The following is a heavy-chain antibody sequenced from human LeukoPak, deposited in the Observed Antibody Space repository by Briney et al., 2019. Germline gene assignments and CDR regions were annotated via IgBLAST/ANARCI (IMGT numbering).Heavy chain of an antibody. J-gene: IGHJ4*02. CDR2: IWYDGSNK. CDR1: GFTFSSYG. CDR3: AKDWLYSSSWYRGYFDY. Sequence: GGSLRLSCAASGFTFSSYGMHWVRQAPGKGLEWVAVIWYDGSNKYYADSVKGRFTISRDNSKNTLYLQMNSLRAEDTAVYYCAKDWLYSSSWYRGYFDYWGQGTLVTVSS. D-gene: IGHD6-13*01. V-gene: IGHV3-33*06.